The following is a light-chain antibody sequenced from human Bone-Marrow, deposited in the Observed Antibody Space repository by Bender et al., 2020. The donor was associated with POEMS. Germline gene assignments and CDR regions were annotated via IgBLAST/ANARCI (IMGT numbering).Light chain of an antibody. V-gene: IGLV1-44*01. J-gene: IGLJ3*02. CDR1: SSNIGAHA. Sequence: QSVLTQPPSASGTPGQRVTISCSGGSSNIGAHAVNWYQHLPGTAPKLLIYSSHRRPSEVPDRFSGYRSGTSASLAISGLESEDEADYYCAVWDESLNGWVFGEGTKLTV. CDR2: SSH. CDR3: AVWDESLNGWV.